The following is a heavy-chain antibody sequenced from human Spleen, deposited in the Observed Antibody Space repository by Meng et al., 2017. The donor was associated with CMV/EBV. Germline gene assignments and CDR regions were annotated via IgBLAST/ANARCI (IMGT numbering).Heavy chain of an antibody. CDR2: IRIKANSYAT. V-gene: IGHV3-73*01. CDR1: GFTFSGSA. D-gene: IGHD3-16*01. Sequence: GGSLRLSCAASGFTFSGSALHWVRQASGKGLEWVGRIRIKANSYATAYAASVKGRFTISRDDSKNTAHLQMSSLKTEDAAVYYCTRLEGGDVTDLSPWGQGTLVTVSS. CDR3: TRLEGGDVTDLSP. J-gene: IGHJ5*02.